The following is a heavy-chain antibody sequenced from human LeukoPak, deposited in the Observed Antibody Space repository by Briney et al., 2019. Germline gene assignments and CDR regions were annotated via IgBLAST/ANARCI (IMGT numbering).Heavy chain of an antibody. CDR3: ARVPANYYDSSGYYYYFDY. CDR1: GGSISSSDYY. Sequence: SETLSLTCTVSGGSISSSDYYWGWLRQPPGKGLEWIGSIYYGGSTYYNPSLKSRVTISVDTSMNQFSLKLSFVTIADTAVYYCARVPANYYDSSGYYYYFDYWGQGTLVTVSS. V-gene: IGHV4-39*01. J-gene: IGHJ4*02. CDR2: IYYGGST. D-gene: IGHD3-22*01.